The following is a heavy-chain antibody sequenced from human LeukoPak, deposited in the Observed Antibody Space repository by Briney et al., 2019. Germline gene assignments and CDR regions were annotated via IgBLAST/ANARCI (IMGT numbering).Heavy chain of an antibody. CDR1: GYNFRNYG. V-gene: IGHV1-18*01. D-gene: IGHD5-18*01. J-gene: IGHJ3*02. CDR2: ITAGNGNT. Sequence: GSSVKVSCKASGYNFRNYGIGWVRQAPRQGLEWMGWITAGNGNTNYAQKVQGRVTMTTDTSTSTAYMELRSLRSDDTAVYFCARDSARGYSYGNNAFDIWGQGTMVTVSS. CDR3: ARDSARGYSYGNNAFDI.